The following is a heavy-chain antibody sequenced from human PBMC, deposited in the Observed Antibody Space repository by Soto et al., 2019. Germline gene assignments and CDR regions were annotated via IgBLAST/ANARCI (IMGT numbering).Heavy chain of an antibody. CDR1: GGSVSSGSYY. Sequence: QVQLQESGPGLVKPSETLSLTCTVSGGSVSSGSYYWSWIRQPPGKGLEWIGYIYYSGSTNYNPSFKSRVTISVDTSKNQFSLKLSSVTAADTAVYYCARGDYYYGMDVWGQGTTVTVSS. CDR3: ARGDYYYGMDV. CDR2: IYYSGST. J-gene: IGHJ6*02. V-gene: IGHV4-61*01.